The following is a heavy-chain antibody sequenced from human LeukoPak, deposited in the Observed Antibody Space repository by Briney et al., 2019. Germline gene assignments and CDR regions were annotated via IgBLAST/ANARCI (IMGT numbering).Heavy chain of an antibody. V-gene: IGHV4-39*07. D-gene: IGHD6-13*01. J-gene: IGHJ5*02. Sequence: SETLSLTCTVSGGSINSSSYYWGCIRQPPGKGLECIGSIYYSGSTYYNPSLKSRVTISIDTSKNQFSLKLSSVTAADTAVYYCARDRDSSSWYLGYNWFDPWGQGTLVTVSS. CDR3: ARDRDSSSWYLGYNWFDP. CDR1: GGSINSSSYY. CDR2: IYYSGST.